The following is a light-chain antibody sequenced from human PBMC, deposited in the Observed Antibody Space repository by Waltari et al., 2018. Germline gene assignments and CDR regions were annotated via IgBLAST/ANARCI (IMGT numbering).Light chain of an antibody. CDR3: TSYTASRCWV. J-gene: IGLJ3*02. Sequence: QSALTQPASVSGSPGQSITISCTGTSSDVRAYALVSRYQQKPGKAPQLLIDEVRDRPPGVPNRFAGSKCGYTAFLTISERQAEDEADYYCTSYTASRCWVFGGGTKLTVL. CDR1: SSDVRAYAL. CDR2: EVR. V-gene: IGLV2-14*01.